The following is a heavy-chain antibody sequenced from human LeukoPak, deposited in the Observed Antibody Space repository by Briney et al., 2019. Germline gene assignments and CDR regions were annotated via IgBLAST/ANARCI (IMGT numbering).Heavy chain of an antibody. V-gene: IGHV1-46*01. CDR2: INPSGGST. D-gene: IGHD1-14*01. CDR3: AREPAELGFDY. Sequence: ASVKVSCKASGYTFTSYYMHWVRQAPGQGLEWMGIINPSGGSTSYAQKFQGRVTMTRDMSTSTVYTELSSLRSEDTAVYYCAREPAELGFDYWGQGTLVTVSS. CDR1: GYTFTSYY. J-gene: IGHJ4*02.